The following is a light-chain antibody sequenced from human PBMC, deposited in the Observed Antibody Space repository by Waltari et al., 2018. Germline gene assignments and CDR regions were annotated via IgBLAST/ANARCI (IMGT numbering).Light chain of an antibody. CDR3: QQRSDWPLT. Sequence: EIGLTQSPASLSLSSGERAHLSCRASQSVSSFLAWYQQKPGQTPRLLIYDASNKATGIPARFSGSVSGTDFTLYISCLEPEDFAVYYCQQRSDWPLTFGGGTKVEV. V-gene: IGKV3-11*01. CDR2: DAS. J-gene: IGKJ4*01. CDR1: QSVSSF.